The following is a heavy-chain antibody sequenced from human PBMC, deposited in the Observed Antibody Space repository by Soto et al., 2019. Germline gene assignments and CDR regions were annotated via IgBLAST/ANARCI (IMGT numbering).Heavy chain of an antibody. CDR2: IYHSGSP. CDR1: GGSISSGGYS. Sequence: LSLTCAVSGGSISSGGYSWSWIRQPPGKGLEWIGYIYHSGSPYYNPSLKSRVTISVDRSKNQFSLKLSSVTAADTAVYYCARGPPFHWGQGTLVTVSS. CDR3: ARGPPFH. J-gene: IGHJ4*02. D-gene: IGHD3-16*01. V-gene: IGHV4-30-2*01.